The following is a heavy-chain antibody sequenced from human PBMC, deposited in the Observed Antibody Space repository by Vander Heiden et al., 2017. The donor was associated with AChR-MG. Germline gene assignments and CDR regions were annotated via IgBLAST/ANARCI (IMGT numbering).Heavy chain of an antibody. D-gene: IGHD6-25*01. Sequence: QVQLRESGPGLVKPSQTLSLTCTVSGGSISSGGYYWSWIRQHPGKGLEWIGYIYYSGSTYYNPALKSRVTISVDTSKNQFSLKLRSVTAADTAVYYYAIVKAVTYNWFHPWGQGTLVTVSS. V-gene: IGHV4-31*03. CDR3: AIVKAVTYNWFHP. J-gene: IGHJ5*02. CDR1: GGSISSGGYY. CDR2: IYYSGST.